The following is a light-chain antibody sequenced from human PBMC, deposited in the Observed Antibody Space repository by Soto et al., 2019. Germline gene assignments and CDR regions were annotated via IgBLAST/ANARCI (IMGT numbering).Light chain of an antibody. CDR3: QQSYSTPT. CDR1: QSISSY. CDR2: AAS. Sequence: DIQMTQSPSSLSASVGDRVTITCRASQSISSYLNWYQQKPGKAPKLLIYAASSLQSGVPSRFSGSGSGTDFTLTISSLQPEDFATYYCQQSYSTPTCGQGTKVDIK. J-gene: IGKJ1*01. V-gene: IGKV1-39*01.